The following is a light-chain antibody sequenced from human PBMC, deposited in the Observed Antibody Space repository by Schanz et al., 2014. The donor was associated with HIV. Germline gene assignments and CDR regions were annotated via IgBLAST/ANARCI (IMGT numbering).Light chain of an antibody. CDR1: SSNFRSNA. Sequence: QSVLTQPPSASGTPGQRVTISCSGSSSNFRSNAVNWYQQLPGTAPRLVIYNTFHRPSGVPDRFSGSQSGTSASLAISGLRSEDEADYYCAAWDDSLSGPVVFGGGTKLTVL. CDR2: NTF. CDR3: AAWDDSLSGPVV. V-gene: IGLV1-47*02. J-gene: IGLJ2*01.